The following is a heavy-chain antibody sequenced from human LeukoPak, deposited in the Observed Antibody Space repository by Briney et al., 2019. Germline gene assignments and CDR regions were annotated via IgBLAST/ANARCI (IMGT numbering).Heavy chain of an antibody. D-gene: IGHD6-6*01. CDR2: IYSSGST. CDR1: TGSISGYY. Sequence: SETLSHTCTVSTGSISGYYWSWIRQPPGKGLEWIGYIYSSGSTSYNPSLRSRVTMSVDTSKNQFSLILKSVTAADTAVYYCARSPPEYSSSSEVGWFDPWGQGTLVTVSS. J-gene: IGHJ5*02. CDR3: ARSPPEYSSSSEVGWFDP. V-gene: IGHV4-4*09.